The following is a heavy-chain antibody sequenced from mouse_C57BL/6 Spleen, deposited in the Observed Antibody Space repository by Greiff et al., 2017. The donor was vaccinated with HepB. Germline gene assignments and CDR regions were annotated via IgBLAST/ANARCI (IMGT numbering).Heavy chain of an antibody. CDR2: IHPNSGST. D-gene: IGHD1-1*01. J-gene: IGHJ3*01. CDR3: ARGGYYGSSPAWFAY. Sequence: VQLQQSGAELVKPGASVKLSCKASGYTFTSYWMHWVKQRPGQGLEWIGMIHPNSGSTNYNEKFKSKATLTVDKSSSTAYMQLSSLTSEDSAVYYCARGGYYGSSPAWFAYWGQGTLVTVSA. CDR1: GYTFTSYW. V-gene: IGHV1-64*01.